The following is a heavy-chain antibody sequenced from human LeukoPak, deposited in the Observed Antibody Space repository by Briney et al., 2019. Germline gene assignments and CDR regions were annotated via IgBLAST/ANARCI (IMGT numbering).Heavy chain of an antibody. D-gene: IGHD1-1*01. CDR2: MNPNSGST. CDR3: ARGRSTGYPYYFEY. V-gene: IGHV1-8*03. Sequence: ASVNLSRNSSGYTFTSYDINWVRQAPGPGLEWMGWMNPNSGSTGYAQKFPGRVTITSNTSISTAYMELSGLRSERTAVYYCARGRSTGYPYYFEYWGRGTLVTVSS. J-gene: IGHJ4*02. CDR1: GYTFTSYD.